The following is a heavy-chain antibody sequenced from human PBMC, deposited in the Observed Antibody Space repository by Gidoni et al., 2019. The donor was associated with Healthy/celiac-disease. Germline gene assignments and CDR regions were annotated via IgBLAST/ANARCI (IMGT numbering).Heavy chain of an antibody. CDR2: INPNSGGT. V-gene: IGHV1-2*04. Sequence: QVQLVQSGAEVKKPGASVKVSCKASGYTFTGYYMHWVRQAPGQGLEWMGWINPNSGGTNDAQKFQGWVTMTRDTSISTAYMELSRLRSDDTAVYYCARDYGDYGFDYWGQGTLVTVSS. D-gene: IGHD4-17*01. J-gene: IGHJ4*02. CDR1: GYTFTGYY. CDR3: ARDYGDYGFDY.